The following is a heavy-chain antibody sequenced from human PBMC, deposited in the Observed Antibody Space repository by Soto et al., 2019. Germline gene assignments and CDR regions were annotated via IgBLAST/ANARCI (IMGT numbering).Heavy chain of an antibody. V-gene: IGHV4-59*12. CDR3: ARETYGDHVGYFDP. D-gene: IGHD4-17*01. J-gene: IGHJ5*02. Sequence: PSETLSLTCTVSGGSISSYYWSWIRQPPGKGLEWIGHTYHSGNPYYNPSLKSRVIISVDRSKNQFSLKVRSVTAADTAVYYCARETYGDHVGYFDPWGQGIQVTVSS. CDR1: GGSISSYY. CDR2: TYHSGNP.